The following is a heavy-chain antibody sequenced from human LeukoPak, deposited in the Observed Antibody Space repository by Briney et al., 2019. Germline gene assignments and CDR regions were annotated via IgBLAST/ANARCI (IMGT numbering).Heavy chain of an antibody. CDR3: ARDYSGYEIDY. V-gene: IGHV3-30-3*01. J-gene: IGHJ4*02. Sequence: SGGSLRLSCAASGFTFGSYAMHWVRQAPGKGLEWVAVILFDGTNKRYADSVKGRFTISRHNSGNTLSLQMDSLRVEDTAVYYCARDYSGYEIDYWGQGTLVTVSS. CDR2: ILFDGTNK. D-gene: IGHD5-12*01. CDR1: GFTFGSYA.